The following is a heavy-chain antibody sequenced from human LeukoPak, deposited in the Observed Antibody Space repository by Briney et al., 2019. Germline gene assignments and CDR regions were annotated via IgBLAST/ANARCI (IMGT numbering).Heavy chain of an antibody. V-gene: IGHV4-34*01. J-gene: IGHJ6*03. CDR2: INHSGST. D-gene: IGHD6-13*01. CDR3: ARGRSSSRGYYYYYMDV. Sequence: SETLSLTCAVYGGSFSGYYWSWICQPPGKGLEWIGEINHSGSTNYNPSLKSRVTISVDTSKNQFSLKLSSVTAADTAVYYCARGRSSSRGYYYYYMDVWGKGTTVTVSS. CDR1: GGSFSGYY.